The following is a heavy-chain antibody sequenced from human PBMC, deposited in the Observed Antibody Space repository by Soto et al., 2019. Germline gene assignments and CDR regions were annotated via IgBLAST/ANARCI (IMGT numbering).Heavy chain of an antibody. CDR2: ISGSGGST. D-gene: IGHD2-21*02. CDR3: ANLAYCGGDCYSRSGY. J-gene: IGHJ4*02. CDR1: GFTFSSYA. V-gene: IGHV3-23*01. Sequence: ESGGGLVQPGGSLRLSYAASGFTFSSYAMSWVRQAPGKGLEWVSAISGSGGSTYYADSVKGRFTISRDNSKNTLYLQMNSLRAEDTAVYYCANLAYCGGDCYSRSGYWGQGTLVTVSS.